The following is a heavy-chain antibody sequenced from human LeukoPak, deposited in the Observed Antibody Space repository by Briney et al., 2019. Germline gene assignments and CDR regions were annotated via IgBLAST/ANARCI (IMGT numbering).Heavy chain of an antibody. J-gene: IGHJ4*02. CDR2: IYYSGST. Sequence: SETLSLTCTVSGGSISSSSYYWGWIRQPPGKGLEWIGSIYYSGSTYYNPSLKSRVTISVDTSKNQFSLKLRSVTAADTAVYYCARPLIRKCDYCYEYWGQGTLVTVSS. CDR3: ARPLIRKCDYCYEY. D-gene: IGHD2-15*01. CDR1: GGSISSSSYY. V-gene: IGHV4-39*01.